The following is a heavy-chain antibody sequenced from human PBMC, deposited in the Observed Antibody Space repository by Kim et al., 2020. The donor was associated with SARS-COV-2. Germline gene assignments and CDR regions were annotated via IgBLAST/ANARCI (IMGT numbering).Heavy chain of an antibody. J-gene: IGHJ4*02. CDR2: IYSDGRT. CDR1: GFYVVNNY. D-gene: IGHD3-22*01. Sequence: GGSLRLSCTASGFYVVNNYMSWVRQAPGKGLEWISLIYSDGRTFYADSMKDRFTLSRDNSKNTLYLQMNSLRADDTAVYYCARAGYYDSSGFYFEFPFDLWGQGTLVTVSS. CDR3: ARAGYYDSSGFYFEFPFDL. V-gene: IGHV3-66*01.